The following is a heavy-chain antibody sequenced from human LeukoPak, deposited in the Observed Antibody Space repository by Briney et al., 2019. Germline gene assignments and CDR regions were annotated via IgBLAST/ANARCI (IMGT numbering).Heavy chain of an antibody. D-gene: IGHD3-22*01. J-gene: IGHJ4*02. CDR1: GFTFTSSA. V-gene: IGHV1-58*02. CDR2: IVVGSGNT. CDR3: AAIYDSSGYHGDY. Sequence: SVKVSCKASGFTFTSSAMQWVRQARGQRLEWIGWIVVGSGNTNYAQKFQERVTITRDMSTSTAYMELSSLRSEDTAVYYCAAIYDSSGYHGDYWGQGTLVTVSS.